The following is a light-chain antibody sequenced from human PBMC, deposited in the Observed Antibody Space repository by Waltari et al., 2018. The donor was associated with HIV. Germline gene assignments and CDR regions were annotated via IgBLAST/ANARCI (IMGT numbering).Light chain of an antibody. Sequence: EIVLTQSPDTLSLSPGEGATLSCRASQSVSNGYVAWYQQRPGQAPRLLISGTSARATDIPDTFSGSGSGTDFTPSISRLDPEDFAVYYCQHYGNSRYTFGQGTKLEIK. J-gene: IGKJ2*01. CDR2: GTS. CDR1: QSVSNGY. V-gene: IGKV3-20*01. CDR3: QHYGNSRYT.